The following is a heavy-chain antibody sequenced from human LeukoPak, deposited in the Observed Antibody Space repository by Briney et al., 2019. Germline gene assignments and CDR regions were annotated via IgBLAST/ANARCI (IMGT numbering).Heavy chain of an antibody. V-gene: IGHV1-18*01. Sequence: ASVKVSCKASGYTFTSFGISWVRQAPGQGLEWLGWISGYSGNTNYAQNFQGRVTMTTDTSTTTASMELRSLTSDDTAVYYCVRLRRSGSYDYWGQGTLVTVSS. CDR3: VRLRRSGSYDY. CDR1: GYTFTSFG. J-gene: IGHJ4*02. D-gene: IGHD1-26*01. CDR2: ISGYSGNT.